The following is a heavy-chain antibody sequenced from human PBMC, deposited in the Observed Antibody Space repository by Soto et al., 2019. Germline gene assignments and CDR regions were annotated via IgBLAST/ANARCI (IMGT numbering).Heavy chain of an antibody. CDR3: AREGGYSYGYGYYYGMDV. D-gene: IGHD5-18*01. CDR2: IIPILGIA. V-gene: IGHV1-69*04. J-gene: IGHJ6*02. Sequence: SVKVSCKASGGTFSSYTISWVRQAPGQGLEWMGRIIPILGIANYAQKFQGRVTITADKSTSTAYMELSSLRSEDTAVYYCAREGGYSYGYGYYYGMDVWGQ. CDR1: GGTFSSYT.